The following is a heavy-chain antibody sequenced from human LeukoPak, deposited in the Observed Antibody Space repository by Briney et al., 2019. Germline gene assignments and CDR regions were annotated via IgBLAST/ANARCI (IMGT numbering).Heavy chain of an antibody. J-gene: IGHJ4*02. CDR1: SGSFSGFY. Sequence: SETLSLTCDVYSGSFSGFYWNWIRQPPGKGLEWIGEIDHSGSTNYNPSLKSRVTLSIDKSSNQFSLDLASVTAADTAVYYCARFSPRAVGNYLDSWGQGTLVTVSS. CDR3: ARFSPRAVGNYLDS. CDR2: IDHSGST. D-gene: IGHD4-23*01. V-gene: IGHV4-34*01.